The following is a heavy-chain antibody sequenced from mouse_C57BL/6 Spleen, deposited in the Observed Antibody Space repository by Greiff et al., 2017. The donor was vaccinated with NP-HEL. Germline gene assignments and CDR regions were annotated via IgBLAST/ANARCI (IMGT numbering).Heavy chain of an antibody. V-gene: IGHV1-64*01. J-gene: IGHJ4*01. Sequence: QVQLQQPGAELVKPGASVKLSCKASGYTFTSYWMHWVKQRPGQGLEWIGMIHPNSGSTNYNEKFKSKATLTVDKSSSTAYMQLSSLTSEDSAVYYCARGNLGLYYAMDYWGQGTSVTVSS. CDR1: GYTFTSYW. CDR2: IHPNSGST. CDR3: ARGNLGLYYAMDY. D-gene: IGHD2-1*01.